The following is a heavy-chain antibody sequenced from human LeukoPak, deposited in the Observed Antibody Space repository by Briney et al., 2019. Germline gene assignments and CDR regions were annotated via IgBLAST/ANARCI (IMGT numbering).Heavy chain of an antibody. J-gene: IGHJ4*02. CDR1: GFTFSSYE. Sequence: GALRLSCAASGFTFSSYEINWVRQAPGKGLEWVSCISTSGSSIYYADSVKGRFTISRDNARESLYLQMNSLRAEDTAVYYCARDGPGNSFDYWGQGTLVTVSS. D-gene: IGHD1-14*01. V-gene: IGHV3-48*03. CDR3: ARDGPGNSFDY. CDR2: ISTSGSSI.